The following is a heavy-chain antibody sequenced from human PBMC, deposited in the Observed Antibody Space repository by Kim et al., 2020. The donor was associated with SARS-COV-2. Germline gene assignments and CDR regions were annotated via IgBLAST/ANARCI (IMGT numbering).Heavy chain of an antibody. CDR2: A. D-gene: IGHD6-13*01. Sequence: ANYAQKVQGRVTITADESTSTAYMELSSLRSEDTAVYYCARGDSSSWYDYWGQGTLVTVSS. J-gene: IGHJ4*02. V-gene: IGHV1-69*01. CDR3: ARGDSSSWYDY.